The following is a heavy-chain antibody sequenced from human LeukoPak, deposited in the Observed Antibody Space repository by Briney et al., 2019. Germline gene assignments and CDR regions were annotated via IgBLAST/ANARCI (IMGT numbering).Heavy chain of an antibody. Sequence: SQTLSLTCTVSGGSISSGDYYWSWIRPPPGKGLEWIGYIYYSGSTYYNPSLKSRVTISVDTSKNQFSLKLSSVTAADTAVYYCARATGGIWRDFDYWGQGTLVTVSS. CDR1: GGSISSGDYY. V-gene: IGHV4-30-4*01. CDR2: IYYSGST. D-gene: IGHD2-15*01. J-gene: IGHJ4*02. CDR3: ARATGGIWRDFDY.